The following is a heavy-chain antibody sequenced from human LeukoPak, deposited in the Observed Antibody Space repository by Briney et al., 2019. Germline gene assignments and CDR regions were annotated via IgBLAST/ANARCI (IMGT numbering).Heavy chain of an antibody. Sequence: PSETLPLTCTVSGGSISSYYWSWIRQPAGMGLEWIGRIYTSGSTNYNPSLKSRVTISLDTSKNQFSLKLSSVTAADTAVYYCARTASYYTNYFFDYWGQGTLVTVSS. V-gene: IGHV4-4*07. D-gene: IGHD3-10*01. J-gene: IGHJ4*02. CDR3: ARTASYYTNYFFDY. CDR2: IYTSGST. CDR1: GGSISSYY.